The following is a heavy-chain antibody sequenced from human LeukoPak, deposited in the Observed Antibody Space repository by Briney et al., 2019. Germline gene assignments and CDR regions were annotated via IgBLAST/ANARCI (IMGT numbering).Heavy chain of an antibody. CDR3: ARGDPHADL. CDR2: ITISGHTK. V-gene: IGHV3-48*03. CDR1: GFALSTYE. J-gene: IGHJ5*02. Sequence: GGSLRLSCAASGFALSTYEMNWVRQAPGKGLEWIADITISGHTKNYADSVKGRFTISRDNARTSLYLQMNSLRVEDTGVYYCARGDPHADLWGEGTLVTVSS.